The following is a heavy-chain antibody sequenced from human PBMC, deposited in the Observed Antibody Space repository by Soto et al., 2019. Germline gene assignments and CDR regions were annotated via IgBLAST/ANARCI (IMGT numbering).Heavy chain of an antibody. CDR2: SAPEQGEP. Sequence: QVPLVQSGAEVRKPGASVRVSCKVPENTLTELTIDWLRQAPGKGLEWMGHSAPEQGEPVYPQKFQGRVSMTEDPSTDTAYMELTSLRFEDTAVYFCAADRKIVGTIGAFDFWGQGTLVTVSS. CDR3: AADRKIVGTIGAFDF. D-gene: IGHD1-26*01. V-gene: IGHV1-24*01. J-gene: IGHJ4*02. CDR1: ENTLTELT.